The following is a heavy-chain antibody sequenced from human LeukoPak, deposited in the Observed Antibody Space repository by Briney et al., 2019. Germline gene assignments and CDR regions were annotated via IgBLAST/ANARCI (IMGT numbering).Heavy chain of an antibody. V-gene: IGHV1-69*04. J-gene: IGHJ4*02. CDR1: GGTFSSYA. Sequence: SVKVSCKASGGTFSSYAISWVRQAPGQGLEWMGRIIPILGIANHAQKFQGRVTITADKSTSTAYMELSSLRSEDTAVYYCARDPIKIYDSSGYRLPDYWGQGTLVTVSS. CDR2: IIPILGIA. D-gene: IGHD3-22*01. CDR3: ARDPIKIYDSSGYRLPDY.